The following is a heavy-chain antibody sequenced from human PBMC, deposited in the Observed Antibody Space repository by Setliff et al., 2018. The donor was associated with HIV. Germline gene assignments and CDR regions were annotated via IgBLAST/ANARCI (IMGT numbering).Heavy chain of an antibody. CDR3: AGGRFSSSWYFNWFDP. Sequence: ASVKVSCKASGYTFTSYAMHWVRQAPGQRLEWMGWINAGNGNKKYSQKFQGRVTITRDTSASTAYMELSSLRSEDTAVYYCAGGRFSSSWYFNWFDPWCQGTLVTVSS. CDR2: INAGNGNK. J-gene: IGHJ5*02. V-gene: IGHV1-3*01. CDR1: GYTFTSYA. D-gene: IGHD6-13*01.